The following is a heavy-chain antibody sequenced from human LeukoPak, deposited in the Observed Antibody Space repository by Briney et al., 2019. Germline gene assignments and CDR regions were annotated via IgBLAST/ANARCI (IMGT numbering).Heavy chain of an antibody. Sequence: SETLSLTCTVSGGSISSGDYYWSWIRQPPGKGLEWIGYMYYSGSTYYNPSLKSRVTISVDTSKNQFSLKLSSVTAADTAVYYWASARGYSYGLEDYWGQGTLVTVSS. CDR2: MYYSGST. CDR3: ASARGYSYGLEDY. D-gene: IGHD5-18*01. CDR1: GGSISSGDYY. J-gene: IGHJ4*02. V-gene: IGHV4-30-4*01.